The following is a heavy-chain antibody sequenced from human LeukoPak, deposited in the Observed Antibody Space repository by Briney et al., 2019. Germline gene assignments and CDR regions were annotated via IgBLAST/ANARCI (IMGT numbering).Heavy chain of an antibody. CDR2: IDRDGSRI. CDR3: ARGADYYDSSFAD. D-gene: IGHD3-22*01. CDR1: GFTFSSYW. J-gene: IGHJ4*02. V-gene: IGHV3-74*01. Sequence: GGSLRLSCAVSGFTFSSYWMHWVRQAPGKGLVWVSRIDRDGSRINYADSVKGRFTISRDNSKNTLYLQMNSLRAEDTAVYYCARGADYYDSSFADWGQGTLVTVSS.